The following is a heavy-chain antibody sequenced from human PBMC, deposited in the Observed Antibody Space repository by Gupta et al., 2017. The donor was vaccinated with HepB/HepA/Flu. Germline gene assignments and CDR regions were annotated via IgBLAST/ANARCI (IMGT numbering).Heavy chain of an antibody. V-gene: IGHV3-21*01. CDR3: TRGGIETSIFYYYFGLDV. CDR1: QFTFTDYN. J-gene: IGHJ6*02. CDR2: VDASGRRT. D-gene: IGHD2-2*01. Sequence: LESGGGQVEPGGSLRLSCVASQFTFTDYNMNWVRQTPGKGLEWVSSVDASGRRTAYADSVKGRFTISRDNAKNSVSLQINSVRAEDTALYYCTRGGIETSIFYYYFGLDVWGQGTAVTVSS.